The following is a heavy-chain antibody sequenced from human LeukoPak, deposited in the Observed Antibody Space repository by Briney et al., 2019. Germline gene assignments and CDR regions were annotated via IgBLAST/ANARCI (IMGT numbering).Heavy chain of an antibody. Sequence: SETLSLTCTVSGGSISSGSYYWSWIRQPAGKGLEWIGRIYTSGSTNYNPSLKSRVTISVDTSKNQFSLKLSSVTAADTAVYYCARFDSSGWYYFDYWGQGTLLTVSS. CDR3: ARFDSSGWYYFDY. CDR1: GGSISSGSYY. D-gene: IGHD6-19*01. V-gene: IGHV4-61*02. CDR2: IYTSGST. J-gene: IGHJ4*02.